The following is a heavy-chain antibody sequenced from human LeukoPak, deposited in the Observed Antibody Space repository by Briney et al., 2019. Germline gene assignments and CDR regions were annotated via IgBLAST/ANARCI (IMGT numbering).Heavy chain of an antibody. CDR2: IYSSGST. CDR3: ARQGGTDYGDYLAY. V-gene: IGHV4-59*08. CDR1: GGXISSYY. J-gene: IGHJ4*02. D-gene: IGHD4-17*01. Sequence: SETLSLTCTVSGGXISSYYCSWIRQPPGKGREWIGYIYSSGSTNYNPSLNPSLKSRVTISVDTSKNQFSLKLSSVTAADTAVYYCARQGGTDYGDYLAYWGQGTLVTVSS.